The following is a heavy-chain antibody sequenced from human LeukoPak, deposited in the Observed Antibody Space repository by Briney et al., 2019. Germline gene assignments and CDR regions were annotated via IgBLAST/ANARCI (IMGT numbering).Heavy chain of an antibody. V-gene: IGHV1-46*01. D-gene: IGHD3-3*01. CDR2: INPSGGST. J-gene: IGHJ3*02. CDR3: ARDGITIFGVVNGAFDI. CDR1: GYTFTSYD. Sequence: ASVKVSCKASGYTFTSYDINWVRQAPGQGLEWMGIINPSGGSTSYAQKFQGRVTMTRDMSTSTVYMELSSLRSEDTAVYYCARDGITIFGVVNGAFDIWGQGTMVTVSS.